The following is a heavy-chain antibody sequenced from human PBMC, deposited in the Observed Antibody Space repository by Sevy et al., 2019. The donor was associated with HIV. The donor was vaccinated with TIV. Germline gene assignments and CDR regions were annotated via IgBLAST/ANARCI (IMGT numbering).Heavy chain of an antibody. D-gene: IGHD6-13*01. V-gene: IGHV5-51*01. CDR1: GYSFTSYW. J-gene: IGHJ1*01. CDR3: ASLNSSSWKGFQH. Sequence: GESLKISCKGSGYSFTSYWIGWVRQMPGKGLEWMGIIYPGDSDTRYSRSFQGQVTISADKSISTAYLQWSSLKASDTAMYYCASLNSSSWKGFQHWGQGTLVTVSS. CDR2: IYPGDSDT.